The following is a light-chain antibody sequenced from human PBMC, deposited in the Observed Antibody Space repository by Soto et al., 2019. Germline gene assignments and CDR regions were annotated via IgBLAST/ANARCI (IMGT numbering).Light chain of an antibody. Sequence: EIVLTQSPATLSLSPGERATLSCRASQSVSSYLAWYQQKPGQAPRLLIYDASNRATGIPARFSGSGSGTDFTLTNSSLEPEDCAIYYCQQRSNWPPVTFGGGTKVEIK. J-gene: IGKJ4*01. CDR3: QQRSNWPPVT. V-gene: IGKV3-11*01. CDR1: QSVSSY. CDR2: DAS.